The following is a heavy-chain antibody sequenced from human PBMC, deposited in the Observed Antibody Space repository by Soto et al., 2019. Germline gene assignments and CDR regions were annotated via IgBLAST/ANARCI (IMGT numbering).Heavy chain of an antibody. CDR2: IWYDGSNK. D-gene: IGHD2-2*02. V-gene: IGHV3-33*06. CDR3: AKSDCSSTSCYNPVPNPDY. J-gene: IGHJ4*02. CDR1: GFTFSSYG. Sequence: PGGSLRLSCAASGFTFSSYGMHWVRQAPGKGLEWVAVIWYDGSNKYYADSVKGRFTISRDNSKNTLYLQMNSLRAEDTAVYYCAKSDCSSTSCYNPVPNPDYWGQGTLVTVSS.